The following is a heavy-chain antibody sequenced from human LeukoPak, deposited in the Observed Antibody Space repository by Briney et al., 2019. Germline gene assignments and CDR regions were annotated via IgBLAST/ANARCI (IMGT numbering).Heavy chain of an antibody. Sequence: PSETLSLTCTVSGYSISSGYYWGWIRQPPGKGLEWIGSIYHSGSTYYNPSLKSRVTISVDTSKNQFSLKLSSVTAADTAVYYCAKDREYYYDSSGYSDWGQGTLVTVSS. CDR1: GYSISSGYY. J-gene: IGHJ4*02. CDR2: IYHSGST. CDR3: AKDREYYYDSSGYSD. V-gene: IGHV4-38-2*02. D-gene: IGHD3-22*01.